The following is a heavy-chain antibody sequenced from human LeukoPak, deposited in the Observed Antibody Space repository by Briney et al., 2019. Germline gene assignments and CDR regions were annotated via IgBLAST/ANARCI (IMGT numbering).Heavy chain of an antibody. CDR2: STRKADSYTT. D-gene: IGHD6-6*01. V-gene: IGHV3-72*01. CDR1: GFTFSDHY. CDR3: ARELLNSSPKPLGY. J-gene: IGHJ4*02. Sequence: GGSLRLSCAVSGFTFSDHYMDWVRQAPGKGLEWVGRSTRKADSYTTQYAASVKGRFTTSRDESEKSLYLQMNSLKTEDTAVYYCARELLNSSPKPLGYWGQGTPVTVSS.